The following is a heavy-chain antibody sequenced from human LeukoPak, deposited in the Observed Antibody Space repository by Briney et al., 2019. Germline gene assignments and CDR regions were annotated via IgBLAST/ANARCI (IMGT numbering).Heavy chain of an antibody. CDR1: GFTFSSYG. V-gene: IGHV3-30*03. CDR2: ISYDGSTK. CDR3: ARDQYSYAHAAH. Sequence: PGGSLRLSCAASGFTFSSYGIHWVRQSPGKGLEWVAVISYDGSTKYYVDSVKGRFTISRDNSKNTLHLQMNSLRAEDTAVYYCARDQYSYAHAAHWGQGTLVTVSS. D-gene: IGHD5-18*01. J-gene: IGHJ4*02.